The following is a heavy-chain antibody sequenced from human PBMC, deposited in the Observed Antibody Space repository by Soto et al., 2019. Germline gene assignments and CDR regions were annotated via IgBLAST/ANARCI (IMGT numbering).Heavy chain of an antibody. V-gene: IGHV3-74*01. Sequence: GGSLRLSCAASGFTFSDYWMHWVRQAPGKGLEWVSRIKRDGSTTNYADSVKGRFTISRDNAKNTLYLEMNSLRVEDTADYYCARGAINYYLDDFWGKGTSVTGSS. J-gene: IGHJ6*04. CDR2: IKRDGSTT. CDR1: GFTFSDYW. D-gene: IGHD1-26*01. CDR3: ARGAINYYLDDF.